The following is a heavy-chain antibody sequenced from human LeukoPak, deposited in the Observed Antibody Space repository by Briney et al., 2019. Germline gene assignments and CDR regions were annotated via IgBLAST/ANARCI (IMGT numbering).Heavy chain of an antibody. CDR3: AREGTYYYDSSGYHT. V-gene: IGHV4-59*12. D-gene: IGHD3-22*01. J-gene: IGHJ3*01. CDR2: IYYSGST. CDR1: GGSISSYY. Sequence: SETLSLTCTVSGGSISSYYWSWIRQPPGKGLEWIGYIYYSGSTNYNPSLKSRVTISVDTSKNQFSLKLSSVTAADTAVYYCAREGTYYYDSSGYHTWGQGTMVTVSS.